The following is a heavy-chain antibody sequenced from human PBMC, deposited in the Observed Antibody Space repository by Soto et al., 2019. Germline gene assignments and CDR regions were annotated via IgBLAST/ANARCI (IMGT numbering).Heavy chain of an antibody. Sequence: QPGGSLRLSCAASGFTFSDYYMSWIRQAPGKGLEWVSLISWDGGSTYYADSVKGRFTISRDNSKNSLYLQMNSLRTEDTALYYCAKGTGSTSCHNPRLSCYGMDVWGQGTTVTVSS. CDR3: AKGTGSTSCHNPRLSCYGMDV. CDR1: GFTFSDYY. V-gene: IGHV3-43*01. J-gene: IGHJ6*02. CDR2: ISWDGGST. D-gene: IGHD2-2*01.